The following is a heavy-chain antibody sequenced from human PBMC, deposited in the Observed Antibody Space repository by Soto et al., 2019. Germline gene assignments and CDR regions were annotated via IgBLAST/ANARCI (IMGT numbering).Heavy chain of an antibody. J-gene: IGHJ4*02. CDR2: ISGSGGST. CDR3: AKWVGDIVVVVAALFDY. CDR1: GFTFSSYA. D-gene: IGHD2-15*01. V-gene: IGHV3-23*01. Sequence: EVQLLESGGGLVQPGGSLRLSCAASGFTFSSYAMSWVRQAPGKGLEWVSAISGSGGSTYYADSVKGRFTISGDNSKNTLYLQMNSLRAEDTAVYYCAKWVGDIVVVVAALFDYWGQGTLVTVSS.